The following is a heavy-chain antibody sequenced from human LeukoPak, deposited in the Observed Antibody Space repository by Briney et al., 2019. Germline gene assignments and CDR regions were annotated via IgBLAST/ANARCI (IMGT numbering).Heavy chain of an antibody. CDR1: GGSISSSSYY. J-gene: IGHJ4*02. D-gene: IGHD2-15*01. Sequence: SETLSLTCTVSGGSISSSSYYWGWIRQPPGKGLEWIGSIYYSGSTYYNPSLKSRVTISVDTSKNQFSLKLSSVTAADTAVYYCASVAGYCSGGSCQGWGQGTLVTVSS. V-gene: IGHV4-39*07. CDR3: ASVAGYCSGGSCQG. CDR2: IYYSGST.